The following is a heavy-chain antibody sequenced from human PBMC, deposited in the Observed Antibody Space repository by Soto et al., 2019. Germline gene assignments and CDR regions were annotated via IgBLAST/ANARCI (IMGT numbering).Heavy chain of an antibody. CDR3: TTDFGSNY. V-gene: IGHV3-66*01. Sequence: GLSLRLSCAGSGCTVSIRYMTWVRQVPGKGLEWVSIRYSDGRSYHAAPVKGRFTISRDDSKNTLFLQMNSLKTEDTAVYYCTTDFGSNYWGQGTLVTVSS. CDR1: GCTVSIRY. D-gene: IGHD3-10*01. J-gene: IGHJ4*02. CDR2: RYSDGRS.